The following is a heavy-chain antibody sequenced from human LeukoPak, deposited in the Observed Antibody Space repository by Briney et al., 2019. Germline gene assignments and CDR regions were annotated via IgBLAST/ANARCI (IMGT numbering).Heavy chain of an antibody. CDR1: GGSISSYY. V-gene: IGHV4-59*08. D-gene: IGHD3-9*01. CDR3: ARAASLYYDILTGYYTGHAFDI. J-gene: IGHJ3*02. Sequence: SETLSLTCTVSGGSISSYYWSWIRQPPGKGLEWIGYIYYSGSTNYNPSLKSRVTISVDTSKNQFSLKLSFVTAADTAVYYCARAASLYYDILTGYYTGHAFDIWGQGTMVTVSS. CDR2: IYYSGST.